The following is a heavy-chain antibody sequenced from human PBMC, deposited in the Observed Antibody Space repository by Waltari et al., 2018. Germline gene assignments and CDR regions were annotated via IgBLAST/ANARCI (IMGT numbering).Heavy chain of an antibody. CDR1: GGSFSGYS. D-gene: IGHD3-3*01. V-gene: IGHV4-34*01. J-gene: IGHJ6*02. Sequence: QVQLQQWGAGLLKPSETLSLTCAVYGGSFSGYSWSWIRQPPGKGLAWIGEINHSGSTNYNPSLKSRVTISVDTSKNQFSLKLSSVTAADTAVYYCAIRTPGLRFLEWYSYYYYGMDVWGQGTTVTVSS. CDR2: INHSGST. CDR3: AIRTPGLRFLEWYSYYYYGMDV.